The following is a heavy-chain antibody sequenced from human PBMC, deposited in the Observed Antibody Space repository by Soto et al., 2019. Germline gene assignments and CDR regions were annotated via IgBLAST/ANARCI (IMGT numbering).Heavy chain of an antibody. CDR2: IYYSGST. V-gene: IGHV4-30-4*01. CDR3: ARGKVPNWHHPHYYYYGMDV. D-gene: IGHD1-1*01. J-gene: IGHJ6*02. CDR1: GGSISSGDYY. Sequence: QVQLQESGPGLVKPSQTLSLTCTVSGGSISSGDYYWSWIRQPPGKGLEWIGYIYYSGSTYYNPSLKSRVTISVDTSKNQFSLKLSSVTAADTAVYYCARGKVPNWHHPHYYYYGMDVWGQGTTVTVSS.